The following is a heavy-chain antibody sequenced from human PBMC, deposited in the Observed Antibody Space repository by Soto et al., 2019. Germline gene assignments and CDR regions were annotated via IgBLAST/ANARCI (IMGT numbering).Heavy chain of an antibody. Sequence: GGSLILSCAASGFTFNNYSMNWVRQAPGKGLEWVATISATGGSTYYADSVKGRFTISRDNSKNTLYLQMNGLRVEDTAVYYCAKDRLAGNFDYWGQGTQVTVSS. CDR3: AKDRLAGNFDY. CDR2: ISATGGST. CDR1: GFTFNNYS. V-gene: IGHV3-23*01. J-gene: IGHJ4*02.